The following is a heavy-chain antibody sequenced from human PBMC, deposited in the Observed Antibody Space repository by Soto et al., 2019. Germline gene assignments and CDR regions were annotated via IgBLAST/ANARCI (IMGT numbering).Heavy chain of an antibody. J-gene: IGHJ4*02. CDR2: ISYDGSNK. CDR1: GFTFSSYG. V-gene: IGHV3-30*18. D-gene: IGHD6-6*01. CDR3: AKDQQLALGY. Sequence: QVQLVESGGGVVQPGRSLRLSCAASGFTFSSYGMHWVRQAPGKGLEWVAVISYDGSNKYYADSVKGRFTISRDNSKNTLYLQMNSLRAEDTAVYYCAKDQQLALGYWGQGTLVTVSS.